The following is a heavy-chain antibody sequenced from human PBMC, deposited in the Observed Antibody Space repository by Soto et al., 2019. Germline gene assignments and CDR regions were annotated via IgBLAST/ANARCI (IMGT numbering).Heavy chain of an antibody. CDR1: GGSSSSRRYY. J-gene: IGHJ4*02. CDR3: SKYSLLPL. V-gene: IGHV4-39*01. Sequence: SVTLSLTRPVSGGSSSSRRYYWGWIRQPPGKGLEWVGSIYYSGSTYYTPSLKSRVTISVDTSKNQFSLNLSSVTAADTAVYYCSKYSLLPLWGQGTLVTVSS. D-gene: IGHD4-4*01. CDR2: IYYSGST.